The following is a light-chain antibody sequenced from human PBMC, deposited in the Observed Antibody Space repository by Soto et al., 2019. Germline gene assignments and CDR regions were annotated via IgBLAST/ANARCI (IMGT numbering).Light chain of an antibody. CDR2: GAS. CDR3: HKYGSPPPIT. J-gene: IGKJ5*01. CDR1: QSVSSSY. Sequence: GKRSFCPAERATRSCRAIQSVSSSYLAWYQQKPGQAPRLLIYGASSRATGIPDRFSGSGSGTDFTLTISRLEADDFAVYYCHKYGSPPPITIGQGTRLEIK. V-gene: IGKV3-20*01.